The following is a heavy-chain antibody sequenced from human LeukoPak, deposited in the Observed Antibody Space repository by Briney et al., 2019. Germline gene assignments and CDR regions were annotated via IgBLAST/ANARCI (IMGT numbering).Heavy chain of an antibody. Sequence: GGSLRLSCAASGFTFSSYGMHWVRQVPGKGLEWVAVISHDGSNKYYVDSVKGRFTISRDNSKNTVYLQMSSLRPEDTAVYYCAKEIYYGSGSYPDYWGQGTLVTVSS. J-gene: IGHJ4*02. CDR1: GFTFSSYG. CDR2: ISHDGSNK. CDR3: AKEIYYGSGSYPDY. D-gene: IGHD3-10*01. V-gene: IGHV3-30*18.